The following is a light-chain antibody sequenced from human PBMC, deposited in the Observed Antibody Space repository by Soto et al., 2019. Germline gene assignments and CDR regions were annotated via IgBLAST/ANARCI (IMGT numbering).Light chain of an antibody. Sequence: EIVLTQSPGTLSLSPGEGATLSCRTCQYIDRKYLVWYQQRPGQAPRLLIYGASNRATGIPTRFSGSGSGTDFTLTISRLEPEDFAVYYCQQFETPPPMYTFGPGTRLEIK. CDR1: QYIDRKY. CDR3: QQFETPPPMYT. J-gene: IGKJ2*01. V-gene: IGKV3-20*01. CDR2: GAS.